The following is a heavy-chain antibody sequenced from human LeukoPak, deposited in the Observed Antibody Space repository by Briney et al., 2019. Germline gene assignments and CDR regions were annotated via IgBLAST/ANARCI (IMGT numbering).Heavy chain of an antibody. Sequence: PGGSLRLSCEVSGFSFSSQSMHWVRQAPGKGLEWVAVISGNGNNKYYADSVKGRFTISRDNSKSTLYLEMNSLRAEDTALYFCASPNYYGSSGYYSPFDYWGQGTLVTVSS. J-gene: IGHJ4*02. CDR2: ISGNGNNK. D-gene: IGHD3-22*01. CDR1: GFSFSSQS. CDR3: ASPNYYGSSGYYSPFDY. V-gene: IGHV3-30*04.